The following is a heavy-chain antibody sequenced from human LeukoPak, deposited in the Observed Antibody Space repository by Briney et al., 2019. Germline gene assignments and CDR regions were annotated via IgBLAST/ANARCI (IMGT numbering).Heavy chain of an antibody. D-gene: IGHD1-20*01. CDR3: AGRSRITGTTAYTMDV. V-gene: IGHV4-59*01. Sequence: SETLSLTCSVSGGSIRNYYWNWIRQAPGKGLEWIGYIYYSGSTDNNPSLKSRVTMSVDTSKNQLSLKLSSVTAADTAVYYCAGRSRITGTTAYTMDVWGQGTTVTVSS. CDR1: GGSIRNYY. CDR2: IYYSGST. J-gene: IGHJ6*02.